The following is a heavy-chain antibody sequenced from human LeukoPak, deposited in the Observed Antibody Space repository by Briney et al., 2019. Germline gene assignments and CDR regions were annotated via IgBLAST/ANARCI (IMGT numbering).Heavy chain of an antibody. CDR2: IRYDGSNK. CDR1: GFTFSSYG. CDR3: ARDRYSSGWFDY. Sequence: GGSLRLSCAASGFTFSSYGMHWVRQAPGKGLEWVAFIRYDGSNKYYADSVKGRFTISRDNSKNTLYLQMNSLRAEDTAVYYCARDRYSSGWFDYWGQGTLVTVSS. D-gene: IGHD6-19*01. J-gene: IGHJ4*02. V-gene: IGHV3-30*02.